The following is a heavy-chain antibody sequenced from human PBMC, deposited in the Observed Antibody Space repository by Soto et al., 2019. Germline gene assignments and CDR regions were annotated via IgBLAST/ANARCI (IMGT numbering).Heavy chain of an antibody. CDR1: GDSVTSGGFS. CDR3: ARVLHWFDP. J-gene: IGHJ5*02. CDR2: VFHSGST. Sequence: QLVLQESGSRLVEPSQTLSLTCVVSGDSVTSGGFSWSWIRQPPGKGLEWLGYVFHSGSTHYNPALESRVTMSLDRSNNQISLRLTSVTAADTAVHFCARVLHWFDPWGQGLPVTVSS. V-gene: IGHV4-30-2*01.